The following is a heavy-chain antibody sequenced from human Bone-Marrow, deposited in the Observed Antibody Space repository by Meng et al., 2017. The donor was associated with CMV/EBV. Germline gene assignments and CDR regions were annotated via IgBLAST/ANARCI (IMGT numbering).Heavy chain of an antibody. D-gene: IGHD3-3*01. CDR2: MKTHTGET. CDR1: GYTFTNYD. CDR3: ARMDFYNTVNWFDP. V-gene: IGHV1-8*01. Sequence: SGYTFTNYDINWVRQATGQGLEWLGWMKTHTGETGYAQKFQGRVTMTRDTSISTAYMELSSLRSDDTAIYYCARMDFYNTVNWFDPWGQGTLFTVSS. J-gene: IGHJ5*02.